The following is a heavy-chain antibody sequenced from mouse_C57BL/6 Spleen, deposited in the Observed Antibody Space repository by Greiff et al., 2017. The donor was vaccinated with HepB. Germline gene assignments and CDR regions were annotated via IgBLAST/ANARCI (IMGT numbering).Heavy chain of an antibody. D-gene: IGHD2-2*01. CDR2: IVPGSGST. V-gene: IGHV1-9*01. CDR3: APMVTTEYYAMDY. CDR1: GYTFTGYW. Sequence: QVQLQQSGAELMKPGASVKLSCKATGYTFTGYWIEWVKQRPGHGLEWIGEIVPGSGSTNYNEKFKGKATFTADTSSNTAYMQLSSLTTEDSAIYYCAPMVTTEYYAMDYWGQGTSVTVSS. J-gene: IGHJ4*01.